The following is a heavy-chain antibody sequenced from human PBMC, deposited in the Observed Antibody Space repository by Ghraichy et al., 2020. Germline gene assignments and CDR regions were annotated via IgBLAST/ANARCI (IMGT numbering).Heavy chain of an antibody. CDR1: GVSISNSY. V-gene: IGHV4-59*08. D-gene: IGHD7-27*01. Sequence: SETLSLTCTVSGVSISNSYWSWIRQPPGKGLEWIAYISYSGDTNYNPSLRSRATTSVDTSKNQFSLKLNSVTAADTAVYYCARLTPSKKLGTAYHYFDLWGRGTLVTVSS. CDR3: ARLTPSKKLGTAYHYFDL. J-gene: IGHJ2*01. CDR2: ISYSGDT.